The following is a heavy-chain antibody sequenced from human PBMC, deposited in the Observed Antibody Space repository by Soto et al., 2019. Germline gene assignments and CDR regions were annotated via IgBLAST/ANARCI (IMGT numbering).Heavy chain of an antibody. Sequence: SETLSLTCTVSGGSIRSFYWSWIRQPPGKGLEWIGYIYYSGSTNYNPSLKSRVTISLDTSRNQLSLKLSSVTAADTAVYYCARETIAAAANWFDPWGQGALVT. CDR1: GGSIRSFY. CDR3: ARETIAAAANWFDP. CDR2: IYYSGST. D-gene: IGHD6-13*01. J-gene: IGHJ5*02. V-gene: IGHV4-59*01.